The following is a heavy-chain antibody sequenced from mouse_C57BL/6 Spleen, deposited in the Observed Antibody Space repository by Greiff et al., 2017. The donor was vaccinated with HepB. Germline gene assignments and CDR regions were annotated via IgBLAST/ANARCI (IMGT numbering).Heavy chain of an antibody. CDR2: IDPSDSYT. D-gene: IGHD2-3*01. Sequence: QVQLQQPGAELVMPGASVKLSCKASGYTFTSYWMHWVKQRPGQGLEWIGEIDPSDSYTNYNQKFKGKSTLTVDKSSSTAYMELRSLTSEDTAVYYCARRDGYYVYAMDYWGQGTSVTVSS. J-gene: IGHJ4*01. V-gene: IGHV1-69*01. CDR1: GYTFTSYW. CDR3: ARRDGYYVYAMDY.